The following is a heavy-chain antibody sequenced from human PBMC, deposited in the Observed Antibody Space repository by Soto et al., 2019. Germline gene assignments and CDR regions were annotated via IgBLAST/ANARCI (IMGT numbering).Heavy chain of an antibody. CDR1: GYTFTGYY. CDR2: INPNSGGT. CDR3: ARVMGSGDYSAADY. D-gene: IGHD3-22*01. Sequence: VQLVQSGAEVKKPGDSVKVSCKASGYTFTGYYMHWVRQAPGQGLEWMGWINPNSGGTNYAQKFQGWVTMTRDTSINTAYMELSRLRPDDTAVYYCARVMGSGDYSAADYWGQGTLVTVSS. V-gene: IGHV1-2*04. J-gene: IGHJ4*02.